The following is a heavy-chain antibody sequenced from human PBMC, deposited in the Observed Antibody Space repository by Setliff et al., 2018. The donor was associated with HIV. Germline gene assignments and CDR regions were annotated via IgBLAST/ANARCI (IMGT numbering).Heavy chain of an antibody. CDR3: ARVGLRFTYTFDY. CDR2: INPVGRND. D-gene: IGHD5-12*01. J-gene: IGHJ4*02. Sequence: SEPLSLTCAVYGGSISGYYWSWIRQPPGKGLEWIGEINPVGRNDNYNPSLNNRAAIVLDTSKNQFSLWLTSVTAADTAVYYCARVGLRFTYTFDYWGQGMLVTVSS. CDR1: GGSISGYY. V-gene: IGHV4-34*04.